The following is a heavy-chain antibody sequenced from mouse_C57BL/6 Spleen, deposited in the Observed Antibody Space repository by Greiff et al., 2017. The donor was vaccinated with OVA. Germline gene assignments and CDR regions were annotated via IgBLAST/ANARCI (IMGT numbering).Heavy chain of an antibody. Sequence: QVQLQQSGPGLVAPSQSLSITCTVSGFSLTSYGVHWVRQPPGKGLEWLVVIWSDGSPTYNSALKSRLSISKDKSKSQVFLKMTSLPTDDTAMYYCARQDSVVSPYAMYYWGQGTSVTASS. D-gene: IGHD1-1*01. CDR1: GFSLTSYG. CDR3: ARQDSVVSPYAMYY. CDR2: IWSDGSP. V-gene: IGHV2-6-1*01. J-gene: IGHJ4*01.